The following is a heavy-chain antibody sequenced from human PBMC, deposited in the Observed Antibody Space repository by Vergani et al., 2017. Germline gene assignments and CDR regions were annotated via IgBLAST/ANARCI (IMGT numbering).Heavy chain of an antibody. CDR3: ARVSSGYDSDYFDY. V-gene: IGHV3-53*01. CDR2: IYSVGST. J-gene: IGHJ4*02. CDR1: GFTVSSNY. D-gene: IGHD5-12*01. Sequence: EVQLVESGGGLIQPGGSLRLSCAASGFTVSSNYMSWVRQAPGKGLEWVSVIYSVGSTYYADSVKGRFTISRDNSKNTLYRQMNSLRAEDTAVYYGARVSSGYDSDYFDYWGQGTLVTVSS.